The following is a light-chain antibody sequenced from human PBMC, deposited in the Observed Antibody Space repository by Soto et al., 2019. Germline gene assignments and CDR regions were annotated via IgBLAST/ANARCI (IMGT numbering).Light chain of an antibody. J-gene: IGKJ5*01. CDR1: QSLLHSNGYNY. CDR2: LGS. V-gene: IGKV2-28*01. CDR3: MQDLQTRT. Sequence: DIAMTQSPLALLATPVQPTSISCSSSQSLLHSNGYNYLDWYLQKPGQSPQLLIYLGSNRASGVPDRFSGSGSGTDFTLKISRVEAEDVGVYYCMQDLQTRTFGQGTRLEIK.